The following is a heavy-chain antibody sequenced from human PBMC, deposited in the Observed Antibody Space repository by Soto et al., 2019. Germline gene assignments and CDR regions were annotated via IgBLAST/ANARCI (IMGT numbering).Heavy chain of an antibody. D-gene: IGHD4-17*01. CDR3: ATWVDYGDFEGFDF. CDR1: GYSFTDYK. V-gene: IGHV1-2*04. J-gene: IGHJ4*02. Sequence: QGQLLQSGAEVKKPGASVKVSCKTSGYSFTDYKLHWVRQAPGQGLEWMGWVDPNGGGSNSAQKFQGSVTMTWDTSITTAYSDLTRLTTNDTATYFCATWVDYGDFEGFDFWGQGTLVTVSS. CDR2: VDPNGGGS.